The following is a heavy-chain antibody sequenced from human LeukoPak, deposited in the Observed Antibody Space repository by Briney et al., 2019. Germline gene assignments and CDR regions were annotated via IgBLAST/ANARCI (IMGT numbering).Heavy chain of an antibody. CDR1: GGSISSYY. V-gene: IGHV4-59*01. Sequence: PSETLSLTCTVSGGSISSYYWSWIRQPPGKGLEWIGYISYSGSTNYNPSLKSRVTISVDTSKNQFSLKLSSVTAADTAVYYCARRTHYYYGMDVWGQGTTVIVSS. CDR3: ARRTHYYYGMDV. CDR2: ISYSGST. J-gene: IGHJ6*02.